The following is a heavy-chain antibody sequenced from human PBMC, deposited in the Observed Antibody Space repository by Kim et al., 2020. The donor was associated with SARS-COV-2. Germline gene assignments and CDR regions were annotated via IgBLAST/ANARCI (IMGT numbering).Heavy chain of an antibody. J-gene: IGHJ4*02. CDR3: SRAGGYDSAFLN. Sequence: SETLSLTCTVSGGSISSYYWSWIRQPPGKGLEWIGYIYYSGSTKYNPSLKSRVTISVDTSKNQFSLKLSTVTAADTAVYYCSRAGGYDSAFLNWGQGTLV. CDR1: GGSISSYY. V-gene: IGHV4-59*01. D-gene: IGHD5-12*01. CDR2: IYYSGST.